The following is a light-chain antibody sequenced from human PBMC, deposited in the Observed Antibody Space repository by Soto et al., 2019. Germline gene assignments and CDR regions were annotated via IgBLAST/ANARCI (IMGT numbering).Light chain of an antibody. V-gene: IGKV3-20*01. Sequence: EIVLTQSPGTLSLSPGERATLSCRACQSISSSYLAWYQQKPGQAPRLLINGASSRATGIPDRFSGSGSGTDFTLTISRLEPEDFAVYYCQQYGSSPRTFGGGTKV. CDR3: QQYGSSPRT. CDR1: QSISSSY. J-gene: IGKJ4*01. CDR2: GAS.